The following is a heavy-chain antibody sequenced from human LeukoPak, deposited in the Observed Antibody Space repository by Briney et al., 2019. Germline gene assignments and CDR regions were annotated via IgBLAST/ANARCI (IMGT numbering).Heavy chain of an antibody. D-gene: IGHD3-22*01. V-gene: IGHV3-48*03. Sequence: GGSLRLSCAASGFTFSSYEMNWVRQAPGKGLEWVSYISSSGSTIYYADSVKGRFTISRDNAKNSLHLQMNSLRAEDTAVYYCARGSVVVITEGYFDYWGQGTLVTVSS. CDR2: ISSSGSTI. CDR1: GFTFSSYE. CDR3: ARGSVVVITEGYFDY. J-gene: IGHJ4*02.